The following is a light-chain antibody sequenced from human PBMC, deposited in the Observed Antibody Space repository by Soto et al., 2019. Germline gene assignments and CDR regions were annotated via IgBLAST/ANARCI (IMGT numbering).Light chain of an antibody. Sequence: EIVLTQSPGTLSLSPGERATLSCRASQSISSSYLAWYQQKPGQAPRLLVYDASSRATGIPDRFSGGGSGTDFTLTISRLEPEDFAVYYCQQYGSSRFTFGPGTKVDIK. V-gene: IGKV3-20*01. J-gene: IGKJ3*01. CDR1: QSISSSY. CDR3: QQYGSSRFT. CDR2: DAS.